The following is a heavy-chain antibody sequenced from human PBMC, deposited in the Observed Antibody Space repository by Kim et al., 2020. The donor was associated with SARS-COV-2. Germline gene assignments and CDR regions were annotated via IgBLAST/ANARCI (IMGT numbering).Heavy chain of an antibody. J-gene: IGHJ2*01. D-gene: IGHD2-21*02. CDR2: IYYSGST. V-gene: IGHV4-31*03. Sequence: SETLSLTCTVSGGSISSGGYYWSWIRQHPGKGLEWIGYIYYSGSTYYNPSLKSRVTISVDTSKNQFSLKLSSVTAADTAVYYCARVCLLGDYYLNWYFDLWGRGTLVTVSS. CDR1: GGSISSGGYY. CDR3: ARVCLLGDYYLNWYFDL.